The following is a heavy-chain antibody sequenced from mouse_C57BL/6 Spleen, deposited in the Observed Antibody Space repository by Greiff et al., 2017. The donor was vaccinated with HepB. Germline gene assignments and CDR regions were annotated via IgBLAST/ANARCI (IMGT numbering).Heavy chain of an antibody. CDR1: GYTFTSYW. CDR3: ARMMVTAFDY. J-gene: IGHJ2*01. V-gene: IGHV1-50*01. CDR2: IDPSDSYT. Sequence: VQLQQSGAELVKPGASVKLSCKASGYTFTSYWMQWVKQRPGQGLEWIGEIDPSDSYTNYNQKFKGKATLTVDTSSSTAYMQLSSLTSEDSAVYYCARMMVTAFDYWGQGTTLTVSS. D-gene: IGHD2-3*01.